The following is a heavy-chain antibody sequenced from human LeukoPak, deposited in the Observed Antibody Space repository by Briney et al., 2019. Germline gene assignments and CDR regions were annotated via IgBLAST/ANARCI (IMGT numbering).Heavy chain of an antibody. CDR2: INPNSGGI. CDR1: GYTFTGYY. V-gene: IGHV1-2*06. J-gene: IGHJ4*02. CDR3: AEEGPRDYYDSSGELGY. D-gene: IGHD3-22*01. Sequence: ASVKVSCKASGYTFTGYYMHWVRQAPGQGLEWMGRINPNSGGINYAQKFQGRVTMTRETSISTAYMELSRLRSDDTAVYYCAEEGPRDYYDSSGELGYWGQGTLVTVSS.